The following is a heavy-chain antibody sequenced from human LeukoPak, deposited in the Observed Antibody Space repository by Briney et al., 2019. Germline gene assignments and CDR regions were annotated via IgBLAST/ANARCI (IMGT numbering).Heavy chain of an antibody. Sequence: GGSLRLSCAASGFSFSDYAMAWVRQAPGKGLQWVSDITGSGTRTDHADSVRGRFIISRDNSKNELYLQMNSLRVEDTAIYFCAKDRYCSGGLCYADAFDVWGQGIMVTVS. J-gene: IGHJ3*01. D-gene: IGHD6-19*01. CDR2: ITGSGTRT. CDR3: AKDRYCSGGLCYADAFDV. CDR1: GFSFSDYA. V-gene: IGHV3-23*01.